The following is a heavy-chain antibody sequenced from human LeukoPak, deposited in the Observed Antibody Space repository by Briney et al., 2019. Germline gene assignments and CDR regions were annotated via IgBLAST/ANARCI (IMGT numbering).Heavy chain of an antibody. Sequence: GGSLRLSCAASGFTFSSYWMSWVRQAPGKGLEWVAYIKQDGSEKYYVDSVKGRFTTSRDNAKNSLYLQMNGLRAEDTALYHCARNNGMDVWGQGTTVIVSS. CDR3: ARNNGMDV. V-gene: IGHV3-7*03. CDR2: IKQDGSEK. CDR1: GFTFSSYW. J-gene: IGHJ6*02.